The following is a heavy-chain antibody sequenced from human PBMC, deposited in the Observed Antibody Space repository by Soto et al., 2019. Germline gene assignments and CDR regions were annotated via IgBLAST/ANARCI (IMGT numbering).Heavy chain of an antibody. D-gene: IGHD2-2*01. CDR2: IYWDDDK. CDR1: GFSLSTSGVG. CDR3: AHSLDSEVVVPAAYTWFDP. V-gene: IGHV2-5*02. Sequence: SGPTLVNPTQTLTLTCTFSGFSLSTSGVGVGWIRQPPGKALEWLALIYWDDDKRYSPSLKSRLTITKDTSKNQVVLTMTNMDPLDTATYYCAHSLDSEVVVPAAYTWFDPWGQGTLVTVSS. J-gene: IGHJ5*02.